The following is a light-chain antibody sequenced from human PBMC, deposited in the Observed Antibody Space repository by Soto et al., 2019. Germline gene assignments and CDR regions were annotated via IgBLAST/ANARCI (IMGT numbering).Light chain of an antibody. CDR1: SSDIGAYRF. CDR2: EVT. Sequence: QSAPTQPPSASGSPGQSATISCTGSSSDIGAYRFVSWYQQYPGKAPKLIIYEVTKRPSGVPDRFSGSKSGNTASLTVSGLQTEDEADYYCSSYAGSSTWVFGGVTKLTVL. CDR3: SSYAGSSTWV. V-gene: IGLV2-8*01. J-gene: IGLJ2*01.